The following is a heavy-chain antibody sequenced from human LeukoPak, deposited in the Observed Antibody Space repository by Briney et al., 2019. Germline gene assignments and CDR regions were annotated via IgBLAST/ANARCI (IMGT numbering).Heavy chain of an antibody. D-gene: IGHD3-3*01. V-gene: IGHV3-48*01. CDR3: ARGTDTKPFWSGYWVDV. CDR1: GFTFSSYS. Sequence: PGGSLRLSCAASGFTFSSYSMNWVRQAPGKGLEWVSYISSTYTTYYADSVKGRFTISRDNSKNTLYLQMNSLRAEDTAVYYCARGTDTKPFWSGYWVDVWGQGTTVTVTS. CDR2: ISSTYTT. J-gene: IGHJ6*02.